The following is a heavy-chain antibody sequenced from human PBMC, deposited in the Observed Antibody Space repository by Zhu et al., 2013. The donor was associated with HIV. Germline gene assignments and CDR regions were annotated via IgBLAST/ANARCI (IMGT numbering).Heavy chain of an antibody. CDR3: VRGDDTFGPFDS. D-gene: IGHD1-1*01. V-gene: IGHV1-69*12. CDR2: IIPGYNSA. J-gene: IGHJ5*01. Sequence: QVQLVQSGAEVKKPGSSVKVSCKASGGTFSNSAITWVRQAPGEGLEWMGGIIPGYNSANYARKFQARVTFTADASTTTAYMEVFSLTSEDTAVYFCVRGDDTFGPFDSWGQGTLVTVSS. CDR1: GGTFSNSA.